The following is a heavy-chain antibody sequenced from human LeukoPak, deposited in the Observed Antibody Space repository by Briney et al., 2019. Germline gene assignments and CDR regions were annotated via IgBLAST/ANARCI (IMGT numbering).Heavy chain of an antibody. D-gene: IGHD4-23*01. CDR1: GYTFTSYG. J-gene: IGHJ4*02. Sequence: ASVKVSCKASGYTFTSYGISWVRQAPGQGLEWMGWISAYNGNTNYAQKFQGRVTMTRDTSTSTVYMELSSLRSEDTAVYYCARTRPYGGTGAHFDYWGQGTLVTVSS. CDR2: ISAYNGNT. V-gene: IGHV1-18*01. CDR3: ARTRPYGGTGAHFDY.